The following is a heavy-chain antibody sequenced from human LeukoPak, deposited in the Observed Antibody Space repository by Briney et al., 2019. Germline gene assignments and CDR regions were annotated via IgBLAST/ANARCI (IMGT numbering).Heavy chain of an antibody. V-gene: IGHV1-18*04. CDR3: ARTWFGELLGYVFDY. CDR1: GYTFTSYG. Sequence: ASVKVYYKASGYTFTSYGISWVRQAPGQGLEWMRWISAYNGNTNYAQKLQGRVTMTTDTSTSTAYMELRSLRSDDTAVYYCARTWFGELLGYVFDYWGQGTLVTVSS. CDR2: ISAYNGNT. D-gene: IGHD3-10*01. J-gene: IGHJ4*02.